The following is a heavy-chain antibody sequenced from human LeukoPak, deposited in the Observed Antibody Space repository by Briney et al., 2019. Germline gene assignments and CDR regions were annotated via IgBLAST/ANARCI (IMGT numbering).Heavy chain of an antibody. V-gene: IGHV1-69*04. J-gene: IGHJ4*02. CDR3: ARDPLRVVVTATTPYY. D-gene: IGHD2-21*02. Sequence: ASVKVSCKASGGTFSSYAISWVRQAPGQGLEWMGRIIPILGIANYAQKFQGRVTITADKSTSTAYMELSSLRSEDTAVYYCARDPLRVVVTATTPYYWGQGTLVTVSS. CDR2: IIPILGIA. CDR1: GGTFSSYA.